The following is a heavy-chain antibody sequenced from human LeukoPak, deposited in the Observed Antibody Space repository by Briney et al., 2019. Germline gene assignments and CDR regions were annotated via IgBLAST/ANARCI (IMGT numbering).Heavy chain of an antibody. J-gene: IGHJ4*02. CDR1: GYTFTGYY. CDR3: ARDRRHYYDSTGLHLDY. Sequence: GASVKVSCKASGYTFTGYYMHWVRQAPGQGLEWVGGTIPIFGTADYAQKFQGRVTITADESTTTAYMELSSLRSEDTAVYYCARDRRHYYDSTGLHLDYWGQGTLVTVSS. CDR2: TIPIFGTA. V-gene: IGHV1-69*13. D-gene: IGHD3-22*01.